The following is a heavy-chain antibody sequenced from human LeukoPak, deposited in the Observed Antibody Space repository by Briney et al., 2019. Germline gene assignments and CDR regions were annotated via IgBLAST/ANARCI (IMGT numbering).Heavy chain of an antibody. Sequence: PSETLSLTCTVSGGSIRSRNYYWDWIRQPPGKGLEWIGNFYDSGSTYYNPSLKSRVTISGDTSKNQFSLKLTSVTAADTAVYYCARYVLLWFGEESLFDYWGQGTLVTVSS. CDR1: GGSIRSRNYY. V-gene: IGHV4-39*01. J-gene: IGHJ4*02. CDR2: FYDSGST. CDR3: ARYVLLWFGEESLFDY. D-gene: IGHD3-10*01.